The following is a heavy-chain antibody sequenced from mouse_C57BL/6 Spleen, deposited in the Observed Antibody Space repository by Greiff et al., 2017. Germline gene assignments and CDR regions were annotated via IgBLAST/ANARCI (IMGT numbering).Heavy chain of an antibody. CDR2: INPGSGGT. J-gene: IGHJ2*01. V-gene: IGHV1-54*01. Sequence: QVQLQQSGAELVRPGTSVKVSCKASGYAFTNYWIEWVKQRPGQGLEWIGVINPGSGGTNYNEKFKGKETLTADKSSSTAYMQLSSLTSEDSAVYFWARCTTVEDTDYWGQGSTLAVSS. CDR1: GYAFTNYW. D-gene: IGHD1-1*01. CDR3: ARCTTVEDTDY.